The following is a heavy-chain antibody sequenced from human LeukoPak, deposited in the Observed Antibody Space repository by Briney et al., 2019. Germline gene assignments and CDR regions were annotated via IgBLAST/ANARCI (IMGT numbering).Heavy chain of an antibody. Sequence: SETLSLTCTVSGGSISSYYWSWIRQPPGKGLEWIGSMYYSGSTYYNPSLKSRVTISVDTSKNQFSLKLSSVTAADTAVYYCATHPKSCTRGIFITGKACWFDPWGQGTLVTVSS. CDR3: ATHPKSCTRGIFITGKACWFDP. CDR2: MYYSGST. D-gene: IGHD3-10*01. V-gene: IGHV4-59*05. CDR1: GGSISSYY. J-gene: IGHJ5*02.